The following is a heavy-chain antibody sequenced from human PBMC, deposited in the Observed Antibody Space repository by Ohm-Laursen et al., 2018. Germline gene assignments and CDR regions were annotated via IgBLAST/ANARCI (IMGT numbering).Heavy chain of an antibody. D-gene: IGHD4-11*01. CDR3: ASRRIVTMDRGAFNV. Sequence: GSLRLSCAASGFTFSTSAMTWVRQTPGKGLEWVSHITYNGGTTYYADSVKGRFTISKDKSKNMLYLQMNSLRAEDTAVYHCASRRIVTMDRGAFNVWGQGTMVTVSS. CDR1: GFTFSTSA. V-gene: IGHV3-23*01. J-gene: IGHJ3*01. CDR2: ITYNGGTT.